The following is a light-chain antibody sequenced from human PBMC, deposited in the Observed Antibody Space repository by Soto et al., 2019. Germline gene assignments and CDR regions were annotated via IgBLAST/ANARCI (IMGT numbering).Light chain of an antibody. J-gene: IGKJ4*02. CDR1: QDIVTY. CDR3: QHYTLSSGP. CDR2: DAS. V-gene: IGKV1-5*01. Sequence: IHMTQSPSTVSASVGDSVTISCRASQDIVTYLAWYQQKPGRAPKLLIFDASTLQSGVSPRFRGSGSGSEFSLTISNLQPDVAGVYFCQHYTLSSGPFGGGTRVET.